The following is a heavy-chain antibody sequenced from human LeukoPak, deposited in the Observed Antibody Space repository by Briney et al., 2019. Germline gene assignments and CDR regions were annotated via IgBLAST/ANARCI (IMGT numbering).Heavy chain of an antibody. CDR2: MNPNSGNT. D-gene: IGHD5-18*01. V-gene: IGHV1-8*01. CDR1: GYTFTSYD. CDR3: ARGIAQLWLRWYGMDV. Sequence: ASVKVSCKASGYTFTSYDINWVRQATGQGLEWMGWMNPNSGNTGYAQKFQGRVTMTRNTSISTAYMELSSLRSEDTAVYYCARGIAQLWLRWYGMDVWGQGTTVTVSS. J-gene: IGHJ6*02.